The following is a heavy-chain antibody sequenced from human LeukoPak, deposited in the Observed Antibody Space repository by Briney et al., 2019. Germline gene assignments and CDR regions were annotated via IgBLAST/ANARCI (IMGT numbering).Heavy chain of an antibody. J-gene: IGHJ4*02. CDR2: IYTSGST. CDR3: ARYSARYYFDY. Sequence: SETLSLTCTVSGGSINSYYWSWIRQPPGKGLEWIGRIYTSGSTNYNPSLKSRVTISVDTSKNQFSLKLSSVTAADTAVYYCARYSARYYFDYWGQGTLVTVSS. D-gene: IGHD6-13*01. V-gene: IGHV4-4*08. CDR1: GGSINSYY.